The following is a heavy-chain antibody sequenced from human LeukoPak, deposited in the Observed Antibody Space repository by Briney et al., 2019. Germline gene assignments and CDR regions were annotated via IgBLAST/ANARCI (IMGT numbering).Heavy chain of an antibody. V-gene: IGHV4-59*01. CDR2: IYYSGST. CDR3: ARDTSTLTYYYDSSGYYRGAFDI. CDR1: GGSISSYY. D-gene: IGHD3-22*01. Sequence: SETLSLTCTVSGGSISSYYWSWLRQPPGKGLEWIGYIYYSGSTNYNPSLKSRVTISVDTSKNQFSLKLSSVTAADTAVYYCARDTSTLTYYYDSSGYYRGAFDIWGQGTMVTVSS. J-gene: IGHJ3*02.